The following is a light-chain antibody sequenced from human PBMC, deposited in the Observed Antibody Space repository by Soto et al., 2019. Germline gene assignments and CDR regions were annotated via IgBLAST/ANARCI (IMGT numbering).Light chain of an antibody. Sequence: QSVLTQPPSVSGSPAQSITISYTGNSSDVCGYNYVSWYQQHPGNSPKFMIYDVSNRPSGVSNLFSGSKSGNTASLTISGLEAEDEADYSCSSYTTSNTRQVVFGTGTKVTVL. CDR1: SSDVCGYNY. CDR3: SSYTTSNTRQVV. J-gene: IGLJ1*01. V-gene: IGLV2-14*01. CDR2: DVS.